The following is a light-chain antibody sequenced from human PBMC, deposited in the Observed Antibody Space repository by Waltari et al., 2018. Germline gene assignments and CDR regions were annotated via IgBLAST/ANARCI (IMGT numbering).Light chain of an antibody. V-gene: IGLV2-14*01. CDR2: DVS. CDR3: SSYTSISTLV. J-gene: IGLJ3*02. Sequence: QSALTQPASVSGSPGQSITISCTGTCSDVGGYNYFSWFQQHPGRAPKLMIYDVSKRPSGVSNRFSGSKSGNAASLTISGLQAEDEADYYCSSYTSISTLVFGVGTKVTVL. CDR1: CSDVGGYNY.